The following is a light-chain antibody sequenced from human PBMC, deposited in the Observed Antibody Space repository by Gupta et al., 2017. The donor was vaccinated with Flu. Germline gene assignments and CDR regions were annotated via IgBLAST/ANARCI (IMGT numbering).Light chain of an antibody. V-gene: IGLV2-23*01. CDR3: CSDAFSSIYV. CDR1: SSDVGSYNL. CDR2: EGS. Sequence: QSALTQPASVSGSPGPSITISCTGTSSDVGSYNLVSWYQQHPGKAPKLMIYEGSKRPAGVTNRFSGSKSGNTASLTISERQAEDEADYYGCSDAFSSIYVFGTGTKFTVL. J-gene: IGLJ1*01.